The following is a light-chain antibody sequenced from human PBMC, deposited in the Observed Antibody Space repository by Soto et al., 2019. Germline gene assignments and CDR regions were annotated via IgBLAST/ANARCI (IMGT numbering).Light chain of an antibody. CDR1: SSNLGSNT. V-gene: IGLV1-44*01. Sequence: QSVLTQPPSASAIPGQRVTISCSGSSSNLGSNTVNWYQRLPGSAPKLVIQSSDQRPSGVPDRFFGSKSGTSASLAISALQSEDEADYYCASWDDSLNGWVFGGGTKLTVL. CDR3: ASWDDSLNGWV. J-gene: IGLJ3*02. CDR2: SSD.